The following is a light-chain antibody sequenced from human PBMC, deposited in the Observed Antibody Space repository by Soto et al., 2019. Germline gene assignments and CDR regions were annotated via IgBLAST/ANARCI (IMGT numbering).Light chain of an antibody. CDR3: LVGTHGVT. Sequence: LMTQSPRSLPVTLGQPASSSCRSSQILVHSDGRTYLSWFQQRPGQSPRRLIYKVSNRDSGVPDRFSGGGSGTDFTLRISRVEAEDVGVYYCLVGTHGVTFGQGTRLEIK. CDR2: KVS. CDR1: QILVHSDGRTY. V-gene: IGKV2-30*02. J-gene: IGKJ5*01.